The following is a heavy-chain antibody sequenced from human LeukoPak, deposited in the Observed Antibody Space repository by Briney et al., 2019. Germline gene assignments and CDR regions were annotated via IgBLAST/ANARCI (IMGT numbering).Heavy chain of an antibody. D-gene: IGHD4-17*01. CDR1: GYSLIDYY. V-gene: IGHV1-2*02. J-gene: IGHJ3*01. CDR2: INPKSGNT. Sequence: ASVKVSCKASGYSLIDYYIHWGRQAPGQGLEWMGWINPKSGNTNYAQKFQGRVTMTRDTSITTAYMELSRLKSDDTAVYYCARDQVTDYVALWGQGTMVTVSS. CDR3: ARDQVTDYVAL.